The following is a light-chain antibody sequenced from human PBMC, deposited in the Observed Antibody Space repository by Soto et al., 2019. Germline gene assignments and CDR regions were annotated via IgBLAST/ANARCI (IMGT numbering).Light chain of an antibody. CDR3: GTWDTSLSTPDV. CDR1: SSDVGGYNY. CDR2: EVS. V-gene: IGLV2-14*01. J-gene: IGLJ1*01. Sequence: LTQPASVSGSPGQSITISCTGTSSDVGGYNYVSWCQQHPGKAPKLIIYEVSNRPSGIPDRFSGSKSGTSATLGITGLQTGDEADYYCGTWDTSLSTPDVFGTGTKVTVL.